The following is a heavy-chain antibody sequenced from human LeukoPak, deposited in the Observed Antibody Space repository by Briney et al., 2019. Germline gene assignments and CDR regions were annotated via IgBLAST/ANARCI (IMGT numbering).Heavy chain of an antibody. CDR3: AKEVLDNNWITIDY. V-gene: IGHV3-23*01. D-gene: IGHD1-1*01. Sequence: GGSLRLSCAVSGLTFSNYGMSWVRQAPGKGLEWVSGINAGGGSAYADSVKGRFTISRDNPKNTLYMQMNSLRAEDTALYYCAKEVLDNNWITIDYWGQGTLVTVSS. CDR2: INAGGGSA. J-gene: IGHJ4*02. CDR1: GLTFSNYG.